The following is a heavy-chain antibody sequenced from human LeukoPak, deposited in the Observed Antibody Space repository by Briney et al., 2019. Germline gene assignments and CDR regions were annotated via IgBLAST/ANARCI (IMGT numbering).Heavy chain of an antibody. V-gene: IGHV4-30-4*01. CDR1: GGSISSGDYY. J-gene: IGHJ3*02. CDR2: IYYNGST. Sequence: PSETLSLTCTVSGGSISSGDYYWSWIRQPPGKGLEWIGYIYYNGSTYYNPSLKSRVTISVDTSKNQFSLKLSSVTAADTAVYYCARVTRHDAFDIWGQGTMVTVSS. CDR3: ARVTRHDAFDI.